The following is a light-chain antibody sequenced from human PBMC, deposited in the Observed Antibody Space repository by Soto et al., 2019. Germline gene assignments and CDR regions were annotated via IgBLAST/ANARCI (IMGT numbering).Light chain of an antibody. J-gene: IGKJ3*01. CDR1: QGIDRS. CDR2: SAS. CDR3: QEHYSGPPVA. V-gene: IGKV1-27*01. Sequence: DIQMTQSPSSLSASVGDRVTITCRASQGIDRSLDWYQQKPGKVHDLLIYSASTLQACVPSRVSGSGYGTEFTITSSSLQREDVATYYCQEHYSGPPVAFGTGTKVDV.